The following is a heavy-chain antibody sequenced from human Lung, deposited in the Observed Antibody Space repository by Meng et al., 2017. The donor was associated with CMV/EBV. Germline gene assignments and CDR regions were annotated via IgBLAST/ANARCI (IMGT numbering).Heavy chain of an antibody. J-gene: IGHJ3*01. CDR1: GFTFSDHW. CDR2: IKPGRNQA. CDR3: ARILGCESTRCYEGAFDL. V-gene: IGHV3-7*01. D-gene: IGHD2-2*01. Sequence: SCAASGFTFSDHWMGWVRQAPGKGLEWVANIKPGRNQAYYADSLKGRFTISRDNARRALYLHLNSLRAEDTAVYYCARILGCESTRCYEGAFDLWXQGTMVTVSS.